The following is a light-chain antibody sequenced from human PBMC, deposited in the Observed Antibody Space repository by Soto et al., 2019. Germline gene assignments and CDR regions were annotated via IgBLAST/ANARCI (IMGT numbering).Light chain of an antibody. V-gene: IGKV3-11*01. CDR1: QSVSSS. CDR3: QQRSNWRT. J-gene: IGKJ2*01. CDR2: DAS. Sequence: EIVLTQSPATLSLSPGERATLSCRASQSVSSSLAWYQQKPGQAPRLLIYDASNRATGIPARFSGSGSGTAFTLTISSLEPEDFAVYYCQQRSNWRTFGQGTKLEIK.